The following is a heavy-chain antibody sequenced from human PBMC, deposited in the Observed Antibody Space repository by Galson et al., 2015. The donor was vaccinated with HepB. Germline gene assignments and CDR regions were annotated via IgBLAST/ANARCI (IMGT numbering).Heavy chain of an antibody. J-gene: IGHJ5*02. V-gene: IGHV4-61*08. D-gene: IGHD2-2*01. Sequence: ETLSLTCSVSGGSVSSNGYYWSWIRRPPGKGLEWIGYISYSGSTKYNPSLKSRVTISVDTSKNQFSLKLSSVTAADTAVYYCARAPGYCTPTTCYDSGSRFDPWGQGTLVTVSS. CDR1: GGSVSSNGYY. CDR3: ARAPGYCTPTTCYDSGSRFDP. CDR2: ISYSGST.